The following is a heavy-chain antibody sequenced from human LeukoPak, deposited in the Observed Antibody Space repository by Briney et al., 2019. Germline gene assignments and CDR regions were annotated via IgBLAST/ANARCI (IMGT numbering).Heavy chain of an antibody. V-gene: IGHV3-30*04. CDR3: ARDVYGDYFDY. J-gene: IGHJ4*02. D-gene: IGHD4-17*01. CDR2: ISYDGSNK. Sequence: GRSLRLSCAASGFTFSSYAMHWVRQAPGKGLEWVAVISYDGSNKYYADSVKGRFTISRDNSKNTLYLQLNSLRAEDTAVYYCARDVYGDYFDYWGQGTLVTVSS. CDR1: GFTFSSYA.